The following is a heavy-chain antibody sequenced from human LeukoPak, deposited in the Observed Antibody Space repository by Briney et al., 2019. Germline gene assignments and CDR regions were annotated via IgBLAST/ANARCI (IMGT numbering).Heavy chain of an antibody. D-gene: IGHD2-15*01. Sequence: GGSLRLSCASSGFTVSSNSMNWVRQAPGKGLGWVSYISSSSGSIYYADSVKGRFTISRDNAKNSPYLEMNSLSADDTAVYYCARDYCSGGACHQILTWGQGTLVTVSS. V-gene: IGHV3-48*04. J-gene: IGHJ5*02. CDR3: ARDYCSGGACHQILT. CDR1: GFTVSSNS. CDR2: ISSSSGSI.